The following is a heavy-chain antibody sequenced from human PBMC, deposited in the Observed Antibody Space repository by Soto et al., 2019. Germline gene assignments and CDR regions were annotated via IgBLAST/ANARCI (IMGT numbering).Heavy chain of an antibody. D-gene: IGHD3-10*01. CDR2: INHSGST. CDR3: ARAPRRFGELRDAWFDP. V-gene: IGHV4-34*01. Sequence: PSETLSLTCAVYGGSFSGYYWSWIRQPPGKGLEWIGEINHSGSTNYNPSLKSRVTISVDTSKNQFSLKLSSVTAADTAVYYCARAPRRFGELRDAWFDPWGQGTLVTVSS. CDR1: GGSFSGYY. J-gene: IGHJ5*02.